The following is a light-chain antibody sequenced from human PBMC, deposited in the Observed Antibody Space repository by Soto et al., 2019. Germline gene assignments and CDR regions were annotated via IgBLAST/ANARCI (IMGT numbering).Light chain of an antibody. CDR1: QGIKSH. CDR3: QQHDNYPLT. J-gene: IGKJ4*01. V-gene: IGKV1-9*01. CDR2: AAS. Sequence: DIQLTQSPSFLSASVGDRVTITCRASQGIKSHLAWYQQKPGKAPKLLIYAASTLHTGVPYRFSGGGSGTEFTLTISSLQPEDFANYYCQQHDNYPLTFGGGTKVEIK.